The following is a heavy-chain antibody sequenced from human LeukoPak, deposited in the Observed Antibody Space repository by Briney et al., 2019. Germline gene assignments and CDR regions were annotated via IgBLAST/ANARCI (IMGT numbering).Heavy chain of an antibody. CDR3: ARRGYSDSSGYDY. D-gene: IGHD3-22*01. J-gene: IGHJ4*02. CDR2: ICGDSSDI. CDR1: GFTFKNYA. Sequence: GGSLRLSCATSGFTFKNYAMNWVRQAPGKGLEWVSSICGDSSDIYYADSVMGRSTISRDNAKNSVYLQINSLRAEDTAIYYCARRGYSDSSGYDYWGQGTLVTVSS. V-gene: IGHV3-21*01.